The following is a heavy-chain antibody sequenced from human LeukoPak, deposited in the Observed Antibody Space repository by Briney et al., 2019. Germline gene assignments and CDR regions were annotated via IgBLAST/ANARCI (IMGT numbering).Heavy chain of an antibody. CDR3: SRWTFDY. CDR2: ISSSSSYI. CDR1: GFNISTYN. D-gene: IGHD3/OR15-3a*01. J-gene: IGHJ4*02. Sequence: GGSLRLSCSASGFNISTYNLKWVRQAPGKGLEWVSSISSSSSYIYYADSVKGRFTISRDNAKNSLYLQMNSLRAEDTAVYYCSRWTFDYWGQGTLVTVSS. V-gene: IGHV3-21*01.